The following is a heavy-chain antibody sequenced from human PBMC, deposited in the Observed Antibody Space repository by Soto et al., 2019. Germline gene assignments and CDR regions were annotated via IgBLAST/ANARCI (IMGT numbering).Heavy chain of an antibody. J-gene: IGHJ4*02. CDR3: AGPGYSSQDY. D-gene: IGHD5-18*01. CDR1: GFTFSSFA. CDR2: IGGSGDDT. V-gene: IGHV3-23*01. Sequence: GGALRLSCAASGFTFSSFAFGWVRQAPGKGLEWVSAIGGSGDDTDYVDSVKGRFTISRDNSKNTLYLQMNSLRAEDTAVYYCAGPGYSSQDYWGQGALVTVSS.